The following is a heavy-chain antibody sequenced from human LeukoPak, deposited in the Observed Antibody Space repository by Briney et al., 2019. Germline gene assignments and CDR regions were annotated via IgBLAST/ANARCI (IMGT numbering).Heavy chain of an antibody. CDR3: ARGSNEGYSYENYYYYGMDV. Sequence: ASVKVSCKASGYTSTSYDINWVRQATGQRLEWMGWMNPNSGNTGYAQKFQGRVTMTRNTSISTAYMELSSLRSEDTAVYYCARGSNEGYSYENYYYYGMDVWGQGTTVTVSS. D-gene: IGHD5-18*01. CDR2: MNPNSGNT. J-gene: IGHJ6*02. CDR1: GYTSTSYD. V-gene: IGHV1-8*01.